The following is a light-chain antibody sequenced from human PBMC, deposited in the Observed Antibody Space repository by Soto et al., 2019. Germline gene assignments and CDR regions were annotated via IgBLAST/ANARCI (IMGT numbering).Light chain of an antibody. CDR1: KLGDKY. CDR2: QDS. CDR3: QAWDSSTVV. V-gene: IGLV3-1*01. Sequence: SYELTQPPSVSVSPGQTASIPCSGDKLGDKYAYWYQQKPGQSPVVVIYQDSKRPSGIPERFSGSNSGNTATLTISGTQAMDEADYYCQAWDSSTVVFGGGTKLTVL. J-gene: IGLJ2*01.